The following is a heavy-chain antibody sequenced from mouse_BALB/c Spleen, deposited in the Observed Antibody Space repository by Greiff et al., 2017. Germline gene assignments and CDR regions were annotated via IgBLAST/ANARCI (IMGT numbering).Heavy chain of an antibody. D-gene: IGHD2-14*01. Sequence: QVQLKESGPELVKPGASVRISCKASGYTFTSYYIHWVKQRPGQGLEWIGWIYPGNVNTKYNEKFKGKATLTADKSSSTAYMQLSSLTSEDSAVYFCARSDYRYDRIPLAMDYRGQGTSVTVSS. CDR3: ARSDYRYDRIPLAMDY. V-gene: IGHV1S56*01. CDR2: IYPGNVNT. J-gene: IGHJ4*01. CDR1: GYTFTSYY.